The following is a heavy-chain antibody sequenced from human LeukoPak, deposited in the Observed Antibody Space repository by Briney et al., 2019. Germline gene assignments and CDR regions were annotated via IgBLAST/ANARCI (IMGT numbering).Heavy chain of an antibody. CDR1: GGSISNNY. CDR2: IYYSGST. Sequence: SETLSLTCTVSGGSISNNYWSWFRQPPGKGLEWIGYIYYSGSTNYNPSLKSRVTISVDTSKSQFSLKLSSVTAADTAVYYCASHRGFWGQGTLVTVSS. J-gene: IGHJ4*02. V-gene: IGHV4-59*01. CDR3: ASHRGF.